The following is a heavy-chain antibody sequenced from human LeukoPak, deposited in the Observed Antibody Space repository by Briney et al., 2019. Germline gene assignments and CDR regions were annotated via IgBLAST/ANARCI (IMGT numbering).Heavy chain of an antibody. D-gene: IGHD2-2*01. CDR3: ARDRGVVPQYYFDY. J-gene: IGHJ4*02. CDR2: INPNSGGT. Sequence: ASVKVSCKASGYTFTGYYTHWVRQAPGQGLEWMGWINPNSGGTNYAQKFQGRVTMTRDTSISTAYMELSRLRSDDTAVYYCARDRGVVPQYYFDYWGQGTLVTVSS. V-gene: IGHV1-2*02. CDR1: GYTFTGYY.